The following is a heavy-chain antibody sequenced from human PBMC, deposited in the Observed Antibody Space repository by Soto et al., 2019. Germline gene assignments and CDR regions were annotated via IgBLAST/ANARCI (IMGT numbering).Heavy chain of an antibody. CDR1: GGPISSSSYY. D-gene: IGHD2-8*01. CDR2: IYYSGST. J-gene: IGHJ6*02. CDR3: ARPLTPYYYYYYGMDV. V-gene: IGHV4-39*01. Sequence: SETLSLICTVSGGPISSSSYYWGWIRQPPGKGLEWIGSIYYSGSTYYNPSLKSRVTISVDTSKNQFSLKLSSVTAADTAVYYCARPLTPYYYYYYGMDVWGQGTTVTVSS.